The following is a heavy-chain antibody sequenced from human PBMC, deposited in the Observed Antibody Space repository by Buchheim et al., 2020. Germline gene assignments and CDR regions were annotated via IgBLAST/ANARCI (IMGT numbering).Heavy chain of an antibody. CDR3: SRWRHSTGNFDY. J-gene: IGHJ4*02. Sequence: EVQLVQSGAEVKKPGESLKISCKGSGYSFTNYWIGWVRQMPGYGLEWMGIIYPADSDTRYSPSFQGQVTISVDKSISTPYPQWSSLKASDTAMYYCSRWRHSTGNFDYWGQGTL. CDR1: GYSFTNYW. CDR2: IYPADSDT. V-gene: IGHV5-51*03.